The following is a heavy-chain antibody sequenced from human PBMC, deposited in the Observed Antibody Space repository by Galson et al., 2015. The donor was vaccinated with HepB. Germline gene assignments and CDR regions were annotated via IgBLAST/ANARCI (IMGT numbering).Heavy chain of an antibody. CDR3: ARGTTVVTFDYYYYYYMDV. V-gene: IGHV3-21*01. CDR1: GFTFSSYS. Sequence: LRLSCAASGFTFSSYSMNWVRQAPVKGLEWVSSISSSSSYIYYADSVKGRFTISRDNAKNSLYLQMNSLRAEDTAVYYCARGTTVVTFDYYYYYYMDVWGKGTTVTVSS. J-gene: IGHJ6*03. CDR2: ISSSSSYI. D-gene: IGHD4-23*01.